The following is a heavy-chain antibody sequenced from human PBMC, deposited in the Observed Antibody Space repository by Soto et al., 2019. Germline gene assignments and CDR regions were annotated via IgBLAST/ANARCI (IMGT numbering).Heavy chain of an antibody. Sequence: EVQLLESGGGLVQPGGSLRLSCAASGFTFSSYAMSWVRQAPGKGLEWVSAISGSGGSTYYADSVKGRFTISRDNSKNTLYLQMNSLRAEDTAVYYCAKDSLELQDYYDGMDVWGQGTTVTVSS. CDR2: ISGSGGST. CDR3: AKDSLELQDYYDGMDV. D-gene: IGHD1-7*01. CDR1: GFTFSSYA. V-gene: IGHV3-23*01. J-gene: IGHJ6*02.